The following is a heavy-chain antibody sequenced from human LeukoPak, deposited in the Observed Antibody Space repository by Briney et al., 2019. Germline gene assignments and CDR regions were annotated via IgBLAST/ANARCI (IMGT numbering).Heavy chain of an antibody. CDR2: IKSKTDGGTT. J-gene: IGHJ4*02. CDR1: GFTFSNAW. Sequence: GGSLRLSCAASGFTFSNAWMSWDRQAPGKGLEWVGRIKSKTDGGTTDYAAPVKGRFTISRDDSKNTLYLQMNSLKTEDTAVYYCTTAYGSGSYYRDYWGQGTLVTVSS. CDR3: TTAYGSGSYYRDY. D-gene: IGHD3-10*01. V-gene: IGHV3-15*01.